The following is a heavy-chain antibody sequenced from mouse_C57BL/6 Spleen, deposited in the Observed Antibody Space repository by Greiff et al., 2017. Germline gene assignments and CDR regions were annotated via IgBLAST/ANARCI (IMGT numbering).Heavy chain of an antibody. CDR3: ARWGYYGPWFAY. D-gene: IGHD1-2*01. CDR2: IDPSDSET. J-gene: IGHJ3*01. CDR1: GYTFTSYW. V-gene: IGHV1-52*01. Sequence: QVQLQQPGAELVRPGSSVKLSCKASGYTFTSYWMHWVKQRPIQGLEWIGNIDPSDSETHYNQKFKDKATLTVDKTSSTADMQLISLTSEDYAVYYCARWGYYGPWFAYWGQGTLVTVSA.